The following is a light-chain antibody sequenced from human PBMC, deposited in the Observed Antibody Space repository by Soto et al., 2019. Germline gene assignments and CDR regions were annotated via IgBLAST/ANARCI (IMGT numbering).Light chain of an antibody. V-gene: IGKV3-11*01. CDR1: QIVSSY. J-gene: IGKJ2*01. Sequence: EIVLKQSPAPLSLSPGERATLSCRASQIVSSYLAWYQQKTGQAPSLLNYDASNRATGIPARFSGSGSGTDRTLTIISLEPEEFAVYYCQQLSNWPPYTFGQGTKMEIK. CDR2: DAS. CDR3: QQLSNWPPYT.